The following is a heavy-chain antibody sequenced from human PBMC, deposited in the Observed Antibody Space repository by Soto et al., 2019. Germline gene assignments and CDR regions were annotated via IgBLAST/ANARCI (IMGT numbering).Heavy chain of an antibody. CDR3: ARSNWGIDF. Sequence: EVQLVESGGGLVQPGGSLTLSCAASGFTFTSHWMHWVRQGPGKGLMWVSRIDTEGGTIDYADSVEGRFTISRDNVKKMLYLQMSSLRADDTAVYYCARSNWGIDFWGQGVLVTVSS. J-gene: IGHJ4*02. CDR1: GFTFTSHW. D-gene: IGHD7-27*01. CDR2: IDTEGGTI. V-gene: IGHV3-74*01.